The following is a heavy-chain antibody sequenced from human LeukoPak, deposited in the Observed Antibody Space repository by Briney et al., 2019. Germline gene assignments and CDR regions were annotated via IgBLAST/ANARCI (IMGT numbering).Heavy chain of an antibody. J-gene: IGHJ4*02. CDR2: ISAYNGNT. CDR1: GYTFTSYD. CDR3: ARSRSIAAADY. Sequence: ASVKVSCKASGYTFTSYDINWVRQATGQGLEWMGWISAYNGNTNYAQNLQGRVTMTTDTSTSTAYMDLRSLRPDDTAVYYCARSRSIAAADYWGQGTLVTVSS. V-gene: IGHV1-18*01. D-gene: IGHD6-13*01.